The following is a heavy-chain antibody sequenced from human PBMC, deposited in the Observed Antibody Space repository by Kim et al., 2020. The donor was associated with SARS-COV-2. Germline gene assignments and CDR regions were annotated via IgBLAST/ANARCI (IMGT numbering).Heavy chain of an antibody. CDR2: IYHSGST. J-gene: IGHJ4*02. CDR3: ASTPTVTTYWDYFDY. Sequence: SETLSLTCAVSGGSISSSNWWSWVRQPPGKGLEWIGEIYHSGSTNYNPSLKSRVTISVDKSKNQFSLKLSSVTAADTAVYYCASTPTVTTYWDYFDYWGQGTLVTVSS. V-gene: IGHV4-4*02. CDR1: GGSISSSNW. D-gene: IGHD4-17*01.